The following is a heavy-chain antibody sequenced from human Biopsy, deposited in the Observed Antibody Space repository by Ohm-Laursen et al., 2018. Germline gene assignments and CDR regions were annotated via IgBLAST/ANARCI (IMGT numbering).Heavy chain of an antibody. CDR1: DGSINSYY. CDR3: ARHPTGFWFDP. J-gene: IGHJ5*02. Sequence: PSETLSLTCTVSDGSINSYYWNWIRQPPGKRLEWIGNIYYSGSTNFNPSLKSRVTISVDTSKNQFPLNLNSVTAADTAVYYCARHPTGFWFDPWGQGTLVIVSS. CDR2: IYYSGST. V-gene: IGHV4-59*08.